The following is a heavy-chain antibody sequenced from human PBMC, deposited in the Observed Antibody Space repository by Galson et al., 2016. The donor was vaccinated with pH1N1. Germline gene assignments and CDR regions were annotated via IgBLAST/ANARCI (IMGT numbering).Heavy chain of an antibody. V-gene: IGHV5-51*01. D-gene: IGHD3-22*01. CDR1: GYTFTDYW. Sequence: QSGAEVKKSGESLKISCEASGYTFTDYWIGWVRQTPGTGLEWIGIIYPRDSDTRYRPSFQGHVTFSADESISSAYLQWSSLKASDSGIYYCAREEPSGFYSRWSQGTLVTVSS. CDR3: AREEPSGFYSR. CDR2: IYPRDSDT. J-gene: IGHJ4*02.